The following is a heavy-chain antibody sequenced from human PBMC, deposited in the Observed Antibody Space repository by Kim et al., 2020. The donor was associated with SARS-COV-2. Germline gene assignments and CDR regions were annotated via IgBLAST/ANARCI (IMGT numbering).Heavy chain of an antibody. V-gene: IGHV1-18*01. CDR1: GYSFTSFG. CDR3: GRGQWSQSAVDF. CDR2: ISTYSGDA. D-gene: IGHD6-19*01. J-gene: IGHJ4*02. Sequence: ASVKVSCKASGYSFTSFGITWVRQAPGQGLEWVGWISTYSGDANYAQKFQGRVTMTRDTATTTAYIELWSLRPDDTAVYYCGRGQWSQSAVDFWGQGTLLTVSS.